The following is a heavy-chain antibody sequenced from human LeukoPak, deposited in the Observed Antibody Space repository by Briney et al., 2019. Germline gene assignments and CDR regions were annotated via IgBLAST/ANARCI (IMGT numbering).Heavy chain of an antibody. CDR3: ARDRVPAAMRPFDY. D-gene: IGHD2-2*01. CDR1: GFTFNSYA. CDR2: ISYDGSNK. Sequence: GRSLRLSCAASGFTFNSYAMHWVRQAPGKGLEWVAFISYDGSNKYYAASVKGRFTISKDIYNNTLYLQMNSLRAEDTAVYYCARDRVPAAMRPFDYWGQGTLVTVSS. V-gene: IGHV3-30*04. J-gene: IGHJ4*02.